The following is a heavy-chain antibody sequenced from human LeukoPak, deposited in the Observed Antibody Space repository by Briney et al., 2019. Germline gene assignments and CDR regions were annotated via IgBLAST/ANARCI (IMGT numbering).Heavy chain of an antibody. V-gene: IGHV1-18*01. J-gene: IGHJ4*02. CDR1: GYTFTSYA. CDR2: ISAYNGNT. Sequence: EASVKVSCKSSGYTFTSYAMNWVRQAPGQGLEWMGWISAYNGNTNYAQKLQGRVTMTTDTSTSTAYMELRSLRSDDTAVYYCARKHYDSSGYEFDYWGQGTLVTVSS. D-gene: IGHD3-22*01. CDR3: ARKHYDSSGYEFDY.